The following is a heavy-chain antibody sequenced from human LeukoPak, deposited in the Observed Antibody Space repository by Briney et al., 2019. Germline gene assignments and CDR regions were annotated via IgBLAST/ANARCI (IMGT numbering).Heavy chain of an antibody. J-gene: IGHJ3*02. CDR1: GFTFSSYD. Sequence: GGSLRLSCAASGFTFSSYDMHWVRQATGKGLEWVSAIGTAGDTYYPGSVKGRFTISRENAKNSLYLQMNSLRAGDTAVYYCAREAQGGSDHDAFDIWGQGTMVTVSS. D-gene: IGHD1-26*01. V-gene: IGHV3-13*01. CDR3: AREAQGGSDHDAFDI. CDR2: IGTAGDT.